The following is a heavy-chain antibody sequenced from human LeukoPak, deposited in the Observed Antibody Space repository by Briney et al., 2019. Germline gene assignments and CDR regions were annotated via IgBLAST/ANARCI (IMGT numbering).Heavy chain of an antibody. D-gene: IGHD2-21*02. J-gene: IGHJ1*01. Sequence: ASVKVSCKASGYTFTGYYMHWVRQAPGQGLEWMGWINPNSGGTNYAQKFQGRVTITADESTSTAYMELSSLRSEDTAVYYCASSIVVVTAITFQHWGQGTLVTVSS. CDR2: INPNSGGT. CDR3: ASSIVVVTAITFQH. V-gene: IGHV1-2*02. CDR1: GYTFTGYY.